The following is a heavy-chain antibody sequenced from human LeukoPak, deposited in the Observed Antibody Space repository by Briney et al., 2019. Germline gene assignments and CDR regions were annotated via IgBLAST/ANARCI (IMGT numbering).Heavy chain of an antibody. D-gene: IGHD2-2*01. Sequence: SETLSLTCAVYGGSFSGYYWSWIRQPPGKGLEWIGEINHSGSTNYNPSLKSRVTISVDTSKNQFSLKLSSVTAADTAVYYCARGPSRRPMPKSSAFDIWAKGQWSPSLQ. CDR1: GGSFSGYY. V-gene: IGHV4-34*01. CDR2: INHSGST. J-gene: IGHJ3*02. CDR3: ARGPSRRPMPKSSAFDI.